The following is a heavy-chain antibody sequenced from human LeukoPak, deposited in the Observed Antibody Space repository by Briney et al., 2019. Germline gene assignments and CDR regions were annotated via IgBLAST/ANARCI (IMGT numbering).Heavy chain of an antibody. CDR2: IIPMFGRA. Sequence: SVKVSCKASGGSLNDYAIGWIRQAPGRGLEWMGRIIPMFGRANYAQKFQGRVTITADKSTNTAYMELSSLRSEDTAMFYCATDYGGYSKYWGQGTLVTVSS. D-gene: IGHD4-23*01. CDR1: GGSLNDYA. V-gene: IGHV1-69*04. CDR3: ATDYGGYSKY. J-gene: IGHJ4*02.